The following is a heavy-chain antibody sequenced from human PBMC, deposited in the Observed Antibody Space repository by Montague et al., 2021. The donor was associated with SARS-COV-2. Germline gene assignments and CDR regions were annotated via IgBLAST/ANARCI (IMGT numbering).Heavy chain of an antibody. CDR2: MNPNSGNT. CDR1: GDTFNSND. D-gene: IGHD4-23*01. Sequence: SVRVSFKASGDTFNSNDINWMRQATGRGLEWMGWMNPNSGNTGHVQKFQGRVTMTRDTSISTVYMELSSLRSEDTAVYYCAVAYGGPRSAFDIWGQGTMVTVSS. CDR3: AVAYGGPRSAFDI. V-gene: IGHV1-8*01. J-gene: IGHJ3*02.